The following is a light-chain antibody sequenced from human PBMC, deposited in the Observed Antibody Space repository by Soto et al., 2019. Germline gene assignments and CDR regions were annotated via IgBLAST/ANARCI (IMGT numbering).Light chain of an antibody. CDR2: EVS. CDR1: ISDIGGYNY. J-gene: IGLJ2*01. Sequence: QSALTQPASVSGTPGQSITISCTGTISDIGGYNYVSWYQQFPGKAPKLIIYEVSSRPSGVSNRFSGSKSGNAASLTISGLQSEDEAAYYCSSYTTTSTLVFGGGTKLTVL. V-gene: IGLV2-14*01. CDR3: SSYTTTSTLV.